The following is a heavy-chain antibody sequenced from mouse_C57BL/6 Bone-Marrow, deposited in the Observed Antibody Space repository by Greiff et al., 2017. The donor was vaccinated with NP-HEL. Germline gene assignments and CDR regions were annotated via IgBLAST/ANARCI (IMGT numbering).Heavy chain of an antibody. Sequence: VQLQQSGTVLARPGASVKMSCKTSGYTFTSYWMHWVKQRPGQGLEWIGAIYPGNSDTSYNQKFKGKAKLTAVTSASTAYMELSSLTNEDSAVYYCTKTVIYYYGSSWFADWGQGTLVTVSA. CDR2: IYPGNSDT. D-gene: IGHD1-1*01. CDR3: TKTVIYYYGSSWFAD. V-gene: IGHV1-5*01. J-gene: IGHJ3*01. CDR1: GYTFTSYW.